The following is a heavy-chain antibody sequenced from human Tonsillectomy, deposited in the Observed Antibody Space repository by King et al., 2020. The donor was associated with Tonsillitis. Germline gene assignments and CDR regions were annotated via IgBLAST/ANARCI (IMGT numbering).Heavy chain of an antibody. CDR3: ARDGSGYYGY. Sequence: VQLQQWGAGLLKPSETLSLTCAVYVGSFSGYYRSWIRPPPGKGLEWIGAIKHSGSTNSNPSLKSRVTISVDTSKNQFSLNLSSVTAADTAVYYCARDGSGYYGYWGQGTLVTVSS. J-gene: IGHJ4*02. CDR1: VGSFSGYY. D-gene: IGHD3-22*01. CDR2: IKHSGST. V-gene: IGHV4-34*01.